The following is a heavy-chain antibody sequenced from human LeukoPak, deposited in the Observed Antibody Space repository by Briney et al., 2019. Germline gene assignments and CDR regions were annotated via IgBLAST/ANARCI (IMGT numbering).Heavy chain of an antibody. CDR1: GFTFSSYA. CDR3: AKSPYYYDSSGYLSWDAFDI. CDR2: ISGSGGST. Sequence: GGSLRLSCAASGFTFSSYAMSWVRQAPGKGLEWVSAISGSGGSTYYADSVKGRFTISRDNSKNTLYLQMNSLRAEDTAVYYCAKSPYYYDSSGYLSWDAFDIWGQGTVVTVSS. V-gene: IGHV3-23*01. J-gene: IGHJ3*02. D-gene: IGHD3-22*01.